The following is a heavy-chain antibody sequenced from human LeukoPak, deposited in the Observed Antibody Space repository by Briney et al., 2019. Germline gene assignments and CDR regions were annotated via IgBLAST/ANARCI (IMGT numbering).Heavy chain of an antibody. V-gene: IGHV3-23*01. Sequence: QAGGSLRLSCATSGFIFSSYAMSWVRQAPGKGLEWVSGIGASGGSTYYADSVKGRFTISRDNSKNTLYLQMNSLRTEDTAVYYCAKAEGYDILTGLDYWGQGTLVTVSS. CDR1: GFIFSSYA. CDR3: AKAEGYDILTGLDY. D-gene: IGHD3-9*01. CDR2: IGASGGST. J-gene: IGHJ4*02.